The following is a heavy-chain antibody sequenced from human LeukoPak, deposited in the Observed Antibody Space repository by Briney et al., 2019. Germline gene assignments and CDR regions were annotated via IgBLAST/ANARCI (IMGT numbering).Heavy chain of an antibody. J-gene: IGHJ3*02. V-gene: IGHV4-59*01. CDR2: IYDSGST. CDR3: ARDRPIGIAASGTYDI. Sequence: SETLSLTCTVSGGSIRSYYWSWIRQPPGKGLEWIGYIYDSGSTNYNPSLKSRVTISVDTSKNQFSLKLSSVTAADTAVYYCARDRPIGIAASGTYDIWGQGTLVTVSS. D-gene: IGHD6-13*01. CDR1: GGSIRSYY.